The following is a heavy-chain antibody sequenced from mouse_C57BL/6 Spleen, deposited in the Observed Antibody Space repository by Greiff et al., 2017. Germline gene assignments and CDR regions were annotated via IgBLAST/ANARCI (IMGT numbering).Heavy chain of an antibody. CDR2: ISYDGSN. D-gene: IGHD3-1*01. J-gene: IGHJ4*01. CDR1: GYSITSGYY. Sequence: DVQLQESGPGLVKPSQSLSLTCSVTGYSITSGYYWNWIRQFPGNKLEWMGYISYDGSNNYNPSLKNRISITRDTSRNQFFLKLNSVTTEDTATYYCARDRGDLYYAMDYWGQGTSVTVSS. CDR3: ARDRGDLYYAMDY. V-gene: IGHV3-6*01.